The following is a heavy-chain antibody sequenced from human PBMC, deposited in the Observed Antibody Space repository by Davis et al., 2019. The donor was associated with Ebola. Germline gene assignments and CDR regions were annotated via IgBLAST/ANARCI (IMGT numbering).Heavy chain of an antibody. Sequence: GGSLRLSCAASGFTVSSNYMSWVRQAPGKGLEWIAYISGRSDTIFYADSVKGRFTISRDNAKNSLYLQMNSLRDEDSALYFCTRETTVAGTGFEYWGQGTLVTVSS. CDR2: ISGRSDTI. CDR1: GFTVSSNY. D-gene: IGHD6-19*01. J-gene: IGHJ4*02. V-gene: IGHV3-48*02. CDR3: TRETTVAGTGFEY.